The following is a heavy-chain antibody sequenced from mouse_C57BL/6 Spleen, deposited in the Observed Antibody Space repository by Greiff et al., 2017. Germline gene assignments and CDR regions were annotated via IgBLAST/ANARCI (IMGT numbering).Heavy chain of an antibody. D-gene: IGHD4-1*01. J-gene: IGHJ2*01. V-gene: IGHV1-64*01. CDR1: GYTFTSYW. CDR3: ARRTGTEDYFDY. Sequence: QVQLQQPGAELVKPGASVTLSCKASGYTFTSYWMHWVKQRPGQGLEWIGMIHPNSGSTNYNEKFKSKATLTVDKSSSTAYMQLSSLTSEDSAVYYCARRTGTEDYFDYWGQGTTLTVSS. CDR2: IHPNSGST.